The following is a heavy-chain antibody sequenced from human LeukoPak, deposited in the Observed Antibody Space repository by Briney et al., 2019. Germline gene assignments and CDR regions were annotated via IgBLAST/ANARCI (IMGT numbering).Heavy chain of an antibody. Sequence: VASVKVSCKASGYTFTSYYMHWVRQAPGQGLEWMGIINPSGGSTSYAQKFQGRVTMTRDTSTSTVYMELSSLRSEDTAVYYCARDLMDIVVVVAPYYYGMDVWGQGTTVTVS. J-gene: IGHJ6*02. CDR3: ARDLMDIVVVVAPYYYGMDV. V-gene: IGHV1-46*01. CDR1: GYTFTSYY. D-gene: IGHD2-15*01. CDR2: INPSGGST.